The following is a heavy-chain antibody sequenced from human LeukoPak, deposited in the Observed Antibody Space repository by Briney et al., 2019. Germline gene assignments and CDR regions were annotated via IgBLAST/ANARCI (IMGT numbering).Heavy chain of an antibody. D-gene: IGHD3-10*01. V-gene: IGHV3-48*02. J-gene: IGHJ4*02. CDR2: ISSSSSTI. CDR3: ARGEFTMVRGGSVFDY. CDR1: GFTFSSYS. Sequence: GGSLRLSCAASGFTFSSYSMNWVRQAPGKGLEWVSYISSSSSTIYYADSVKGRFTISRDNVKNSLYLQMNSLRDEDTAVYYCARGEFTMVRGGSVFDYWGQGTLVTVSS.